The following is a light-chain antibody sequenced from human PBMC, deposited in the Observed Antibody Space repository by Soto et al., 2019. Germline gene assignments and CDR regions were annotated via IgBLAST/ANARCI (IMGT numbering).Light chain of an antibody. CDR2: DAS. J-gene: IGKJ5*01. Sequence: EIVLTQSPGTLSLSPGERATLSCRASQSVSSYLAWYQQKPGQAPRLLIYDASNRATGIPARFSGSGSGTDFTLTISSLEPEDSALYYCQQRSNWITFGQGTRLEIK. CDR1: QSVSSY. CDR3: QQRSNWIT. V-gene: IGKV3-11*01.